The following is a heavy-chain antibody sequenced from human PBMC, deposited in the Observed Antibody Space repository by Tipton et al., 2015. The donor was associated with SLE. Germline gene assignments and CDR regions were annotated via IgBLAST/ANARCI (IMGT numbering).Heavy chain of an antibody. Sequence: QLVQSGVEVKKPGASVKVSCTASGYPFSSYGLSWVRQAPGQGLEWMGWIGAYDGKTNYGQKFKGRVTMTTDTSTRTAYMELRSLRSDDTAVYYCARILFDYYYYMDVWGKGTTVTVSS. V-gene: IGHV1-18*01. J-gene: IGHJ6*03. CDR3: ARILFDYYYYMDV. CDR1: GYPFSSYG. CDR2: IGAYDGKT. D-gene: IGHD3-3*01.